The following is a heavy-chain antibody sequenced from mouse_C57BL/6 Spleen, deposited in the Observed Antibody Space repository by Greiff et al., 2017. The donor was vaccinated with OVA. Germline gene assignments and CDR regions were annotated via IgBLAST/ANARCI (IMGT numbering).Heavy chain of an antibody. CDR3: ARGITTVVGYAMDY. V-gene: IGHV5-17*01. Sequence: EVKLQESGGGLVKPGGSLKLSCAASGFTFSDYGMHWVRQAPEKGLEWVAYISSGSSTIYYADTVKGRFTISRDNAKNTLFLQMTSLRSEDTAMYYCARGITTVVGYAMDYWGQGTSVTVSS. D-gene: IGHD1-1*01. CDR2: ISSGSSTI. J-gene: IGHJ4*01. CDR1: GFTFSDYG.